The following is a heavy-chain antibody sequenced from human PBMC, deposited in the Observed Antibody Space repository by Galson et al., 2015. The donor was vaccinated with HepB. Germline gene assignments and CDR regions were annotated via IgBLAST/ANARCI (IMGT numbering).Heavy chain of an antibody. V-gene: IGHV3-30*03. Sequence: SLRLSCAASGFTFNTYGMHWVRQAPGKGLEWVAVISYDGSMKYYADSVKGRFTISRDDFKNALYLEMNSLRPEDTALYYCARDADMVVVPVAKPDYYPRLWGQGTLITVSS. CDR2: ISYDGSMK. D-gene: IGHD2-2*02. CDR3: ARDADMVVVPVAKPDYYPRL. CDR1: GFTFNTYG. J-gene: IGHJ4*02.